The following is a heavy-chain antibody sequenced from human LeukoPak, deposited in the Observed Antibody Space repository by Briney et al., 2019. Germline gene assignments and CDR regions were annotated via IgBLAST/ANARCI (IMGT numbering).Heavy chain of an antibody. CDR2: INPNSGGT. CDR3: ARNNWNPYYYYYYYMDV. V-gene: IGHV1-2*02. J-gene: IGHJ6*03. D-gene: IGHD1-20*01. Sequence: ASVTVSCKASGYTFTGYYMHWVRQAPGQGLEWMGWINPNSGGTNYAQKFQGRVTMTRDTSISTAYMELSRLRSDDTAVYYCARNNWNPYYYYYYYMDVWGKGTTVTVSS. CDR1: GYTFTGYY.